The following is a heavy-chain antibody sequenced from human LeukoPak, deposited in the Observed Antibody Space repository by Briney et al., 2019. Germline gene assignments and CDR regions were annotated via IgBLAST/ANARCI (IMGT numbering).Heavy chain of an antibody. CDR3: ARGRGSGSYRYYYGMDV. J-gene: IGHJ6*02. V-gene: IGHV3-11*04. CDR1: GSTLSDHF. D-gene: IGHD3-10*01. CDR2: ISTSGSTT. Sequence: GGSLRLSCAASGSTLSDHFMSWIRQAPGKGLEWVSYISTSGSTTYYADSVKGRFTISRDNAKNSLYLQMNSLRAEDTAVYYCARGRGSGSYRYYYGMDVWGQGTTVTVSS.